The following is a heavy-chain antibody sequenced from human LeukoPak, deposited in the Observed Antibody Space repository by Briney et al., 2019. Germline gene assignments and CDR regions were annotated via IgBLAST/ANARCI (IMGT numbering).Heavy chain of an antibody. CDR3: AREEGAYGGSNWFDP. CDR1: GFTFSSYW. V-gene: IGHV3-74*01. CDR2: INSDGSST. Sequence: GGSLRLSCVASGFTFSSYWMHWVRQAPGKGLVWVSRINSDGSSTSYADSVKGRFTISRDNAKTTLYLQMNSLRAEDTAVYYCAREEGAYGGSNWFDPWGQGTLVTVSS. J-gene: IGHJ5*02. D-gene: IGHD4-23*01.